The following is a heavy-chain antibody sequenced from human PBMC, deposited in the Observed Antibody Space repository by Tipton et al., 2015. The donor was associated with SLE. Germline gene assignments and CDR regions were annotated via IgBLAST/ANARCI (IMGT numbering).Heavy chain of an antibody. CDR3: ARSMVRGVTVAYYMDV. CDR1: GGTFSSYA. Sequence: QLVQSGAEVKKPGSSVKVSCKASGGTFSSYAISWVRQAPGQGLEWMGWISAYNGNTNYAQKLQGRVTMTTDTSTSTAYMELRNLRSDDTAVYYCARSMVRGVTVAYYMDVWGKGTTVTVSS. D-gene: IGHD3-10*01. J-gene: IGHJ6*03. CDR2: ISAYNGNT. V-gene: IGHV1-18*01.